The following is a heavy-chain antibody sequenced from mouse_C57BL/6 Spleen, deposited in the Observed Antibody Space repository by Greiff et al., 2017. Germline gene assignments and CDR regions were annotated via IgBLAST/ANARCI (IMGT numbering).Heavy chain of an antibody. CDR2: IRSKSSNYAT. D-gene: IGHD2-3*01. CDR3: VRDRIYDGLAWFAY. CDR1: GFTFNTYA. Sequence: EVQLVESGGGLVQPKGSLKLSCAASGFTFNTYAMHWVRQAPGKGLEWVARIRSKSSNYATYYADSVKDRFTISRDDSQSMLYLQMNNLKTEDTAMYYCVRDRIYDGLAWFAYWGQGTLVTVSA. J-gene: IGHJ3*01. V-gene: IGHV10-3*01.